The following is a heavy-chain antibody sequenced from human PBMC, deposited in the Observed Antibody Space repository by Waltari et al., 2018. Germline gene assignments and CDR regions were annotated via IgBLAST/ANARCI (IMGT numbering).Heavy chain of an antibody. J-gene: IGHJ3*02. CDR3: ARVRELAAACWIGAFDI. V-gene: IGHV1-3*01. CDR2: INAGNCNT. CDR1: GYTFTSYA. D-gene: IGHD6-13*01. Sequence: QVQLVQSGAEVKKPGDSVKDSCKDSGYTFTSYAMPSEPKAPDQRLEWMGWINAGNCNTKYSQKFQCRVTITRDTSASTAYMELSSLRSEDTAVYYCARVRELAAACWIGAFDIWGQGTMVTVSS.